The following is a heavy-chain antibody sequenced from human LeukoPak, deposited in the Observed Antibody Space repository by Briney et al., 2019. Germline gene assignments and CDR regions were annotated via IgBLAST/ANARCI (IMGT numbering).Heavy chain of an antibody. D-gene: IGHD6-13*01. Sequence: SETLSLTCAVYGGSFSGYYWSWIRQPPGKGLEWIGYIYDSGTTNYNPSLKSRVTISVDTATNQFSLKLRSVTAADTAVYYCARAVYSSSLNWFDPWGQGTLVTVSS. CDR3: ARAVYSSSLNWFDP. J-gene: IGHJ5*02. CDR1: GGSFSGYY. CDR2: IYDSGTT. V-gene: IGHV4-59*01.